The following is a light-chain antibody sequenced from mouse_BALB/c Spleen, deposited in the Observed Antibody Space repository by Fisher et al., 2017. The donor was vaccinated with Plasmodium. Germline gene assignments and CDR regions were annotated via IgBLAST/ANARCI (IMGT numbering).Light chain of an antibody. Sequence: DIVLTQTPLSLTVSLGDQASISCRSSQSLVHSNGNTYLHWYLQKPGQSPKLLIYKVSNRFSGVPDRFSGSGSGTDFTLSINSVETEDFGMYFCQQSNSWPLTFGAGTKLELK. V-gene: IGKV1-110*01. CDR2: KVS. CDR1: QSLVHSNGNTY. CDR3: QQSNSWPLT. J-gene: IGKJ5*01.